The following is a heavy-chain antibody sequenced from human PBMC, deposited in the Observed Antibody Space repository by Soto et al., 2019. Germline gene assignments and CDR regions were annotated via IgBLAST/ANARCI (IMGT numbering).Heavy chain of an antibody. D-gene: IGHD2-15*01. CDR2: IYWNDDK. V-gene: IGHV2-5*01. J-gene: IGHJ3*02. CDR1: GFSLSTSGVG. CDR3: AHRLVAFIEGEAFDI. Sequence: KESGPTLVKPTQTLTLTCTFSGFSLSTSGVGVGWIRQPPGKALEWLALIYWNDDKRYSPSLKSRLTITKDTSKNQVVLTMTNMDPVDTATYYCAHRLVAFIEGEAFDIWGQGTMVTVSS.